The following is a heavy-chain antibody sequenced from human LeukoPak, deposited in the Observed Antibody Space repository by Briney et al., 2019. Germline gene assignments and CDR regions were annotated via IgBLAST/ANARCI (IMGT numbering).Heavy chain of an antibody. J-gene: IGHJ4*02. D-gene: IGHD6-13*01. CDR2: INPNSDGT. Sequence: ASVKVSCKASGGTFSSYAISWVRQAPGQGLEWMGRINPNSDGTDCVRKFQGRVTMTRDTSISTAYMELSSLRSEDTAVYYCARGKTPLRAAAGKDDYWGQGTLVTVSS. V-gene: IGHV1-2*06. CDR3: ARGKTPLRAAAGKDDY. CDR1: GGTFSSYA.